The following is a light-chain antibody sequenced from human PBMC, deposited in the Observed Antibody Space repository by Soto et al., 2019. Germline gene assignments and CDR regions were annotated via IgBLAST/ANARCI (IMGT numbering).Light chain of an antibody. CDR3: QHYGDSLT. Sequence: EIVLTQSPGTLSLSPGQRGFLFCRTSQRVSGSSLAWYQQKLGQAPRLLMYDTSRRATGIPDRFSGSGSGTDFTLTISSVEPEDFAVYYCQHYGDSLTFGGGTKVDIK. CDR2: DTS. CDR1: QRVSGSS. J-gene: IGKJ4*01. V-gene: IGKV3-20*01.